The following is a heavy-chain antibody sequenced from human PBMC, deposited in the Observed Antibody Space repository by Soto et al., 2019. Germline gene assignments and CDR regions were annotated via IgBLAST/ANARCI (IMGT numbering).Heavy chain of an antibody. CDR1: GYTFTSYG. CDR3: ARGGHRDKLAY. D-gene: IGHD3-9*01. CDR2: ISAYNGNT. Sequence: QVQLVQSGAEVKKPGASVKVSCKASGYTFTSYGISWVRQAAGQGLVWMGWISAYNGNTDYAQKLQGSVTMTTDTSTSTAYKELRSLRSDDTAVYYWARGGHRDKLAYWGQGSLVTDSS. V-gene: IGHV1-18*01. J-gene: IGHJ4*02.